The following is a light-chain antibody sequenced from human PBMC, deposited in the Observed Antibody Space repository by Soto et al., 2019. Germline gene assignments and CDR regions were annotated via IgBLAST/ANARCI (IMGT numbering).Light chain of an antibody. CDR3: CSYAGSSTPLYV. J-gene: IGLJ1*01. Sequence: QSALTQPASVSGSPGQSITISCTGTSSDVGSYNLVSWYQQHPGKAPKLMIYEGSKRPSGVSNRFSGSKSGNTASLTISGLQAEGEADYYCCSYAGSSTPLYVFGTGTKVTVL. V-gene: IGLV2-23*01. CDR2: EGS. CDR1: SSDVGSYNL.